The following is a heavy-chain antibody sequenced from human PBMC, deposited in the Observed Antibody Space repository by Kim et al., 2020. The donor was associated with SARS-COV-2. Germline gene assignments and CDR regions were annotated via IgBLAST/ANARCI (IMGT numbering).Heavy chain of an antibody. CDR3: ARTKTGTFLDY. Sequence: GGSLRLSCAASGFTFSSYAMHWVRQAPGKGLEWVAVISYDGSNKYYADSVKGRFTISRDNSKNTLYLQMNSLRAEDTAVYYCARTKTGTFLDYWGQGTLV. CDR2: ISYDGSNK. J-gene: IGHJ4*02. D-gene: IGHD7-27*01. CDR1: GFTFSSYA. V-gene: IGHV3-30*04.